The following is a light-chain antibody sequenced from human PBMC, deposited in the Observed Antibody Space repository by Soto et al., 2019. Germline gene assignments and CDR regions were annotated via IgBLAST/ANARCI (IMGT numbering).Light chain of an antibody. V-gene: IGKV1-39*01. J-gene: IGKJ4*01. Sequence: DIQMTQSPSSLSASVGDRVTITCRASKTISNYLNWYQKKPGKAPQLLIYAASTLQRGVPSRFSGSGSGTEFTLTISSLQSEDFAVYYCQQYNDWLTFGGGTKVDIK. CDR1: KTISNY. CDR2: AAS. CDR3: QQYNDWLT.